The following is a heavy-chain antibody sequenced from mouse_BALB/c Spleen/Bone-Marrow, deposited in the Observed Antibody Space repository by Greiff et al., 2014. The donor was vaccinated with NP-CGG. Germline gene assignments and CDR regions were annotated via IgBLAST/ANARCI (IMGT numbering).Heavy chain of an antibody. D-gene: IGHD1-1*01. CDR2: IDPGNGNT. V-gene: IGHV14-3*02. J-gene: IGHJ3*01. Sequence: VQLQQSGAELVKPGASVKLSCTASGFNIKDPYMHWVKQRPEQGLEWIGRIDPGNGNTKYDPKFQGKATITADTSSNTAYLQLSSLTSEDTAVYYCAPYYYGRWFTYWGQGTLVTVSA. CDR1: GFNIKDPY. CDR3: APYYYGRWFTY.